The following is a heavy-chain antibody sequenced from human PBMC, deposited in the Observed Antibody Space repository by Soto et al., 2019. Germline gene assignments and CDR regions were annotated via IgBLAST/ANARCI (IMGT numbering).Heavy chain of an antibody. CDR1: GYIFTSYG. Sequence: QVQLVQSGAEVKKPGASVTVSCKASGYIFTSYGFGWVRQAPGQGLEWMGWISGYNGNTNYAQKFQGRVTMTADRSTSTAHMELRGLTSDDTAVYYCARAARYCSTTMCFSSFYWCDPWGQGTQVTVSS. CDR2: ISGYNGNT. D-gene: IGHD2-2*01. CDR3: ARAARYCSTTMCFSSFYWCDP. J-gene: IGHJ5*02. V-gene: IGHV1-18*01.